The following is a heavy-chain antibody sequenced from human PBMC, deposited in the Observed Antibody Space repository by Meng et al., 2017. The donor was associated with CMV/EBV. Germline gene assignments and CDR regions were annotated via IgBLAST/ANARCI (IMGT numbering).Heavy chain of an antibody. Sequence: GESLKISCAASGFTFSRFAMHWVRQAPGKGLQWVATSSFDGGNQYYADSVKGRFSISRDNSKNTLYLQMNSLRAEDTAVYYCASMVVTRGWFDPWGQGTLVTVSS. J-gene: IGHJ5*02. D-gene: IGHD4/OR15-4a*01. CDR2: SSFDGGNQ. CDR1: GFTFSRFA. V-gene: IGHV3-30*07. CDR3: ASMVVTRGWFDP.